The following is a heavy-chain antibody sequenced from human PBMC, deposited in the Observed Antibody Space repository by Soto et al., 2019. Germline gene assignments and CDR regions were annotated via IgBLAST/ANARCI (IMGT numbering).Heavy chain of an antibody. CDR3: AKDLGYGDYLGSFDY. CDR1: GFTFSSYG. V-gene: IGHV3-30*18. D-gene: IGHD4-17*01. J-gene: IGHJ4*02. CDR2: ISYDGSNK. Sequence: GGSLRLSCAASGFTFSSYGMHWVRQAPGKGLEWVAVISYDGSNKYYADSVKGRFTISRDNSKNTLYLQMNSLRAEDTAVYYCAKDLGYGDYLGSFDYWGQGTLVTVSS.